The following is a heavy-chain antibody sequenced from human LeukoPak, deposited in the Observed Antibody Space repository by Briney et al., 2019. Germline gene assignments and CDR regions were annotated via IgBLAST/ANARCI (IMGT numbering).Heavy chain of an antibody. D-gene: IGHD2-15*01. J-gene: IGHJ4*02. V-gene: IGHV3-23*01. CDR1: GFTFSSYA. Sequence: PGGSLRLSCAASGFTFSSYAMSWVRQAPGKGLEWVSAISGSGGSTYYADSVKGRFTIPRDNSKNTLYLQMNSLRAEDTAVYYCAKEGDIVVVVAATRFDYWGQGTLVTVSS. CDR3: AKEGDIVVVVAATRFDY. CDR2: ISGSGGST.